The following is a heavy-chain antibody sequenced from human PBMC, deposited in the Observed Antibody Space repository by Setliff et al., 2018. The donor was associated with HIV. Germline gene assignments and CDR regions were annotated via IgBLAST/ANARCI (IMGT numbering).Heavy chain of an antibody. CDR3: ARARVRPSPQYYFDY. CDR2: INHSGGT. Sequence: SETLSLTCAVYGGSFTAYHWSWIRQPPGRGLEWIAEINHSGGTNHNPSLKSRITISVDTSKKQVSLKLTSVTAADTAVYYCARARVRPSPQYYFDYWGQGALVTVSS. CDR1: GGSFTAYH. J-gene: IGHJ4*02. V-gene: IGHV4-34*01.